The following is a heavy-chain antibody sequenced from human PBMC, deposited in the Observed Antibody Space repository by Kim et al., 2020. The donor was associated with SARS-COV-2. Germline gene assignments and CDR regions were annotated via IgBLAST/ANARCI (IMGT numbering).Heavy chain of an antibody. CDR3: TSKYYYDTSGYYYADW. CDR1: GYSISSGYY. Sequence: SETLSLTCAVSGYSISSGYYWGWIRQPPGKGLEWIVSIHHSGSTYYNPSLKSRVIISIDTSKNQFSLRLNSVTAADTAVYYCTSKYYYDTSGYYYADWWGQGTLVTVSS. V-gene: IGHV4-38-2*01. J-gene: IGHJ4*02. CDR2: IHHSGST. D-gene: IGHD3-22*01.